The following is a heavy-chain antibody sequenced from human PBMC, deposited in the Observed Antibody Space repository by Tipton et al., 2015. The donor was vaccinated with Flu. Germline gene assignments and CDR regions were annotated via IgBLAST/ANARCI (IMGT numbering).Heavy chain of an antibody. CDR3: AREGLQGAFDI. CDR1: GFTFSSYD. V-gene: IGHV3-13*01. CDR2: IGTAGDT. Sequence: SLRLSCAASGFTFSSYDMHWVRQATGKGLEWVSAIGTAGDTYYPGSVKGRFTISRENAKNSLYLQMNSLRAGDTAVYYCAREGLQGAFDIWGQGTMVTVSS. D-gene: IGHD5-24*01. J-gene: IGHJ3*02.